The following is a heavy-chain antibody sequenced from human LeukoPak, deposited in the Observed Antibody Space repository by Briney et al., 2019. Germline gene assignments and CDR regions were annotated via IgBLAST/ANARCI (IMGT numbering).Heavy chain of an antibody. J-gene: IGHJ4*02. CDR3: ARDATYTSSWSD. D-gene: IGHD6-13*01. V-gene: IGHV3-53*01. Sequence: GGSLRLSCTASAFIVSVNYMSWVRQAPGKGLEWVSLISSGGTTYYADSVKGRFTISRDNSKNTVYLQMDSLRAEDTAIYYCARDATYTSSWSDWGQGTLVTVSS. CDR2: ISSGGTT. CDR1: AFIVSVNY.